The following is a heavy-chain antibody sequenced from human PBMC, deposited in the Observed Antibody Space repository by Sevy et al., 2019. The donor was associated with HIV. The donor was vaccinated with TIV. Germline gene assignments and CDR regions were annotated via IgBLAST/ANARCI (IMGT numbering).Heavy chain of an antibody. Sequence: GGSLRLSCAASGFSFSSYAMNWVRLAPGKGLEWVSSISSTPGYIYYADSVKGRFTISRDNAINSLYLQMNSLRAEDTAVYYCARHTVTTIRGAFDFWGQGTMVTVSS. CDR1: GFSFSSYA. V-gene: IGHV3-21*01. D-gene: IGHD4-17*01. CDR3: ARHTVTTIRGAFDF. CDR2: ISSTPGYI. J-gene: IGHJ3*01.